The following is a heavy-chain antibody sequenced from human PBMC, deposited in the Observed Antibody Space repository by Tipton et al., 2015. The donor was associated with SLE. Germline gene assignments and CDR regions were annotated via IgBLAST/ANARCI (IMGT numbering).Heavy chain of an antibody. D-gene: IGHD4-11*01. CDR1: GFTVSDNY. J-gene: IGHJ3*02. Sequence: SLRLSCAASGFTVSDNYACWVRQAPGKGLEWVSVIYSGGSTNYADSVKGRFTISRDNSKNTLFLQMNSLRGEDTAVYYCASSNIKIYDAFDNWGQGTLVTVSS. CDR2: IYSGGST. CDR3: ASSNIKIYDAFDN. V-gene: IGHV3-66*01.